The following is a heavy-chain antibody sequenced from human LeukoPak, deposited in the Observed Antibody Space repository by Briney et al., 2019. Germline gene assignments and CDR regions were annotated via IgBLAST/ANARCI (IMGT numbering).Heavy chain of an antibody. J-gene: IGHJ4*02. CDR2: IWNDGSDK. V-gene: IGHV3-33*06. D-gene: IGHD4-11*01. CDR3: AKDAQRGFDYSNSLES. Sequence: GGSRRLSCVTSGFTFSHYAMHWVRQAPGKGLEWVAVIWNDGSDKYYGDSVKGRFTISRDSAKKTVYLQMNSLRVEETAVYYCAKDAQRGFDYSNSLESWGQGALVTVSS. CDR1: GFTFSHYA.